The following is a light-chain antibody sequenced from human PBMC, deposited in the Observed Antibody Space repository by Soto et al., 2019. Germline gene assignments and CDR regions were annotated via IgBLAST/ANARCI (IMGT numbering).Light chain of an antibody. CDR1: SSDVGGYSY. Sequence: QSALTQPASVSGSPGQSIAISCTGSSSDVGGYSYVSWYQQHPGKAPKLMIYDVSNRPSGFSDRFSGSRSGNTASLTISGLQAEDEADYYCSSYTSSSTLVLGGGTKLTVL. CDR3: SSYTSSSTLV. J-gene: IGLJ2*01. V-gene: IGLV2-14*01. CDR2: DVS.